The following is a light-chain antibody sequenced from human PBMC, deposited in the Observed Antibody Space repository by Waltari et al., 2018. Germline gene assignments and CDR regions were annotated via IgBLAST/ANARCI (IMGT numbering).Light chain of an antibody. CDR1: QSVSSSF. Sequence: IVLTQSPGTLSLSPGERATLSGRASQSVSSSFLAWYQQKPGQAPRLLIHGASSRATGIPDRFSGSGSGTDFTLTISRLEPEDFAVYFCQQYGTSSITFGQGTRLEIK. V-gene: IGKV3-20*01. CDR2: GAS. J-gene: IGKJ5*01. CDR3: QQYGTSSIT.